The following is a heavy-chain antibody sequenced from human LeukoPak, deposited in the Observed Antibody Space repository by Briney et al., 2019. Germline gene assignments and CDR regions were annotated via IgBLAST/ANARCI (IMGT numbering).Heavy chain of an antibody. Sequence: GGSLRLSCAASGFTFSSCWMHWVRQAPGKGLVWVSRISSDGSTTSYADSVKGRFTISRDNAKNTLSLQMNSLRAEDTAVYYCATPSYGSGSYYNGNPDYWGQGALVTVSS. CDR1: GFTFSSCW. CDR2: ISSDGSTT. D-gene: IGHD3-10*01. V-gene: IGHV3-74*01. J-gene: IGHJ4*02. CDR3: ATPSYGSGSYYNGNPDY.